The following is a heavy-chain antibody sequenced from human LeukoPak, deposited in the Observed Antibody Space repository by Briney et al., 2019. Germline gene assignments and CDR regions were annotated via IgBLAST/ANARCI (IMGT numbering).Heavy chain of an antibody. J-gene: IGHJ4*02. CDR1: GYTFTGYY. D-gene: IGHD6-19*01. Sequence: ASVKLCCTASGYTFTGYYMHWVRQAPGQGLEWMGLINPNSGGTNYAQKFQGRVTMTRDTSISTAYMELSRLRSDDTAVYYCARDPYSSGWYDYWGQGTLVTVSS. V-gene: IGHV1-2*02. CDR2: INPNSGGT. CDR3: ARDPYSSGWYDY.